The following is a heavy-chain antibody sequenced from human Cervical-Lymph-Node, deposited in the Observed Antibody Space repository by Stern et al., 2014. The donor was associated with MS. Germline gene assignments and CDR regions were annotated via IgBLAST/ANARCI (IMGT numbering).Heavy chain of an antibody. CDR3: AHRSTSVAGAWAS. CDR1: GFSLTTSGVG. Sequence: ESGPTLVKPTQTLTLTCDFSGFSLTTSGVGVGWIRQPPGKALEWLALLYLDDEKRYSPSLKNRLSIITDTAKNQVVLTMTNMDPVDTGTYYCAHRSTSVAGAWASWGQGILVVVSS. V-gene: IGHV2-5*02. CDR2: LYLDDEK. J-gene: IGHJ5*02. D-gene: IGHD1-26*01.